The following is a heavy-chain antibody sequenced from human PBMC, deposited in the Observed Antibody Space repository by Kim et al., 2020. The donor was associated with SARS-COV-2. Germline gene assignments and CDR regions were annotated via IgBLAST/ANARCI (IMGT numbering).Heavy chain of an antibody. Sequence: SETLSLTCAVYGGSFSGYYWSWIRQPPGKGLEWIGEINHSGSTNYNPSLKSRVTISVDTSKNQFSLKLSSVTAADTAVYYCARGVELKYSSSWYGNRYYYYGMDVWGQGTTVTVSS. D-gene: IGHD6-13*01. CDR3: ARGVELKYSSSWYGNRYYYYGMDV. CDR1: GGSFSGYY. J-gene: IGHJ6*02. CDR2: INHSGST. V-gene: IGHV4-34*01.